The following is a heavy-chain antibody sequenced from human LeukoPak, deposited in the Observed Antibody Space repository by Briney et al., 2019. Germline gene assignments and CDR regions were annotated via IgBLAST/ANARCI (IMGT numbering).Heavy chain of an antibody. J-gene: IGHJ4*02. Sequence: GGSLRLSCAASGFTFSSYAMSWVRQAPGKGLEWISAISGSGGSTYYADSVKGRFTISRDNSRNTLYLQMNSLRAEDTAVYYCAKFLPTHIVVANYYFDYWGQGTLVTVSS. CDR1: GFTFSSYA. D-gene: IGHD2-21*01. CDR3: AKFLPTHIVVANYYFDY. CDR2: ISGSGGST. V-gene: IGHV3-23*01.